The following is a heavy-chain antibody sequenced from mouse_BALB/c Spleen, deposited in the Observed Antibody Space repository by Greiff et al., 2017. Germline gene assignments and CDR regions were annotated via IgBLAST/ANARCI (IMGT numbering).Heavy chain of an antibody. CDR3: AREGKLGAWFAY. V-gene: IGHV5-17*02. J-gene: IGHJ3*01. D-gene: IGHD4-1*01. CDR1: GFTFSSFG. CDR2: ISSGSSTI. Sequence: EVKLMESGGGLVQPGGSRKLSCAASGFTFSSFGMHWVRQAPEKGLEWVAYISSGSSTIYYADTVKGRFTISRDNPKNTLFLQMTSLRSEDTAMYYCAREGKLGAWFAYWGQGTLVTVSA.